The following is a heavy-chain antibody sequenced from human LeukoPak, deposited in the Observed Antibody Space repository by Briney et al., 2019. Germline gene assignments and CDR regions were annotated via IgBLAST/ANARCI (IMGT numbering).Heavy chain of an antibody. J-gene: IGHJ5*02. CDR1: GYIFTSYG. D-gene: IGHD6-13*01. CDR3: ARDNHSGSWSWFDP. V-gene: IGHV1-18*01. CDR2: ISAYSGHT. Sequence: ASVKVSCKASGYIFTSYGISWVRQAPGQGPEWMGWISAYSGHTNYAQKFQGRVTMTTDTSTSTAYMELRSLRSDDTAPYYCARDNHSGSWSWFDPWGQGTLVSVSA.